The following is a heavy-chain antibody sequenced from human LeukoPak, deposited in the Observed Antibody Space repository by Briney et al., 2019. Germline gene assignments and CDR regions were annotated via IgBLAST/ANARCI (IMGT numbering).Heavy chain of an antibody. V-gene: IGHV3-48*02. CDR2: ISNSGSMI. J-gene: IGHJ4*02. Sequence: GGSLRLSCAVSGLTFSSYNMNWVRQAPGKGLEWVSYISNSGSMIYYADSVKGRFTLSRDNAKNSLYLQMNSLRDEDTAVYYCARGPISGWSADYWGQGTLVTVSS. CDR3: ARGPISGWSADY. CDR1: GLTFSSYN. D-gene: IGHD6-19*01.